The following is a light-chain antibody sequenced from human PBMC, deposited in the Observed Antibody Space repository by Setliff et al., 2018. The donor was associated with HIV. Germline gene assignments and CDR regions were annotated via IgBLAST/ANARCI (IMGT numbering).Light chain of an antibody. Sequence: QAVLAQPASVSGSPGQSVTISCTGTSSDVGGYPYVSWYQQYPGKVPKLMIYEVSNRPSGVSNRFSGSKSANMASLTISGLQAEDEADYYCGSYTSSSTLVFGTGTKVTVL. CDR3: GSYTSSSTLV. J-gene: IGLJ1*01. CDR2: EVS. CDR1: SSDVGGYPY. V-gene: IGLV2-14*01.